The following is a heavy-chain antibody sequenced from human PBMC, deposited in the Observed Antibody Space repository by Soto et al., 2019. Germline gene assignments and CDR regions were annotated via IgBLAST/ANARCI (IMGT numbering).Heavy chain of an antibody. V-gene: IGHV3-74*01. D-gene: IGHD6-13*01. Sequence: HPGGSLRLSCAASGFTFSSCWMHWVRQAPGKGLVWVSRINSDGSTTSYADSVKGRFTISRDNAKNTLYLQMNSLRAEDTAVYYCARIPPGWGGEQLVLDYWGQGTLVTVSS. CDR2: INSDGSTT. CDR3: ARIPPGWGGEQLVLDY. CDR1: GFTFSSCW. J-gene: IGHJ4*02.